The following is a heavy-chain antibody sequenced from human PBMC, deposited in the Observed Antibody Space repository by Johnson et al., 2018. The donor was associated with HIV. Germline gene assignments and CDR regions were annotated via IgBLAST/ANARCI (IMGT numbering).Heavy chain of an antibody. Sequence: VQLVESGGGVVQPGRSLSLSCAASGFTFSNFAMSWVRRAPGKGLEWVAYIKQDGSATHYEDSVEGRFTISRDNAKNSLDLQMNSRRVEDTAVYYCARPIARVASDIWGQGTMVTGSS. CDR1: GFTFSNFA. J-gene: IGHJ3*02. CDR2: IKQDGSAT. D-gene: IGHD6-13*01. V-gene: IGHV3-7*03. CDR3: ARPIARVASDI.